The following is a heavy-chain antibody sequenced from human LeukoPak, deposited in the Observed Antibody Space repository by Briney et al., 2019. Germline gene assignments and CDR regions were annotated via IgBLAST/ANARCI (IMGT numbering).Heavy chain of an antibody. CDR3: AKDRGYISSRPDNWFDP. Sequence: PGGSLRLSCAASGFTFSSYAMSWVRQAPGKGLEWVSDISGNGGSTYYADSVKGRFTISRDNSKNTLYLQMNSLRAEDTALYYCAKDRGYISSRPDNWFDPWGQGTLVTVSS. CDR1: GFTFSSYA. J-gene: IGHJ5*02. CDR2: ISGNGGST. V-gene: IGHV3-23*01. D-gene: IGHD6-6*01.